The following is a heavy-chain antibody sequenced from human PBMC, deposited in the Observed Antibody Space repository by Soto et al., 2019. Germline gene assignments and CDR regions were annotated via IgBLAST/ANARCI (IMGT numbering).Heavy chain of an antibody. CDR1: GYTFTSYA. Sequence: ASVKVSCKASGYTFTSYAMHWVRQAPGQRLEWMGWINAGNGNTKYSQKFQGRVTITRDTSASTAYMELSSLRSEDTAVYYCARDTRWLPKIEYYFDYWGQGTLVTVSS. CDR2: INAGNGNT. J-gene: IGHJ4*02. V-gene: IGHV1-3*01. D-gene: IGHD5-12*01. CDR3: ARDTRWLPKIEYYFDY.